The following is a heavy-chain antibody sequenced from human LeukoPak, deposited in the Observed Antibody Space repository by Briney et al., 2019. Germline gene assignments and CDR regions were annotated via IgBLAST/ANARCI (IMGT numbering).Heavy chain of an antibody. CDR1: GFTFSSYS. CDR3: ATSSGYFLRGYYMDV. D-gene: IGHD3-22*01. V-gene: IGHV3-21*04. Sequence: GGSLRLSCAASGFTFSSYSMNWVRQAPGKGLEWVSSISSSSSYIYYADSVKGRFTISRDNAKNSLYLQMNSLRAEDTAVYYCATSSGYFLRGYYMDVWGKGTTVTVSS. CDR2: ISSSSSYI. J-gene: IGHJ6*03.